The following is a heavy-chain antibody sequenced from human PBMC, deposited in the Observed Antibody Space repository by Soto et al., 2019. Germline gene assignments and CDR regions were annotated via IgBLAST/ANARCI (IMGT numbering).Heavy chain of an antibody. V-gene: IGHV1-69*12. CDR2: LIPIFGTA. CDR1: GGTFSSYA. Sequence: QVQLVQSGAEVKKPGSSVKVSCKASGGTFSSYAISWVRQAPGQGLEWMGGLIPIFGTANYAQKFQGRVTITADESTSTAYMELSSLRSEDTAVYYCAGPPELTRIYYYYGMDVWGQWTTVTVSS. D-gene: IGHD1-7*01. CDR3: AGPPELTRIYYYYGMDV. J-gene: IGHJ6*02.